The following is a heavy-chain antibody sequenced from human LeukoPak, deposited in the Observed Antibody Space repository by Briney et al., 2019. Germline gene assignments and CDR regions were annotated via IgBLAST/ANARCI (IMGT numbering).Heavy chain of an antibody. V-gene: IGHV1-69*13. CDR2: IIPIFGTA. D-gene: IGHD2-2*01. CDR3: ARGGRYCSSTSCYFPWAFDY. Sequence: SVKVSCKASGGTFSSYAISWVRQAPGQGLEWMGGIIPIFGTANYAQKLQGRVTITADESTSTAYMELSSLRSEDTAVYYCARGGRYCSSTSCYFPWAFDYWGQGTLVTVSS. CDR1: GGTFSSYA. J-gene: IGHJ4*02.